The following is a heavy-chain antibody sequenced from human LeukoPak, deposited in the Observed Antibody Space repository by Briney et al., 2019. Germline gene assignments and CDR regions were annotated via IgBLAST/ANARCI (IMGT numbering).Heavy chain of an antibody. J-gene: IGHJ5*02. Sequence: PSETLSLTCTVSGVSISSDYWSWIRLPPGKGLEWIGYIYYSGSTNYNPSLKSRVTISVDTSKNQFSLKLSSVTAADTAVYYCARIRERAWFDPWGQGTLVTVSS. CDR1: GVSISSDY. D-gene: IGHD1-26*01. CDR2: IYYSGST. V-gene: IGHV4-59*01. CDR3: ARIRERAWFDP.